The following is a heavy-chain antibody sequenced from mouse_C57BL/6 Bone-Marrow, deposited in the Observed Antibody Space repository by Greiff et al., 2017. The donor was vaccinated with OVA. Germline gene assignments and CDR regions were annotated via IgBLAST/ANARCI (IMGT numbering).Heavy chain of an antibody. D-gene: IGHD2-2*01. CDR3: TLWLRRWFAY. Sequence: EVQGVESGAELVRPGASVKLSCTASGFNIKDDYMHWVKQRPEQGLEWIGWIDPENGDTEYASKFQGKATITADTSSNTAYLQLSSLTSEDTAVYYCTLWLRRWFAYWGQGTLVTVSA. CDR2: IDPENGDT. V-gene: IGHV14-4*01. CDR1: GFNIKDDY. J-gene: IGHJ3*01.